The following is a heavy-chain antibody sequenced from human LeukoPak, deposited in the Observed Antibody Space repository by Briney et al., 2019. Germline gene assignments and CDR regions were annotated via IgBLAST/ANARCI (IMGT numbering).Heavy chain of an antibody. CDR2: IIPIFGTA. J-gene: IGHJ4*02. V-gene: IGHV1-69*06. Sequence: SVKVSCKASGGTFSSYAISWVRQAPGQGLEWMGGIIPIFGTANYAQKFRGRVTITADKSTRTAYMELSSLRSEDTAVYYCARDSGSKDGYNAYYFDYWGQGTLVTVSS. CDR1: GGTFSSYA. CDR3: ARDSGSKDGYNAYYFDY. D-gene: IGHD5-24*01.